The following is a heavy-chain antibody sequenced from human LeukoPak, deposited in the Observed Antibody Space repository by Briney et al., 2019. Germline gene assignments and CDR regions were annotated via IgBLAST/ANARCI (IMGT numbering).Heavy chain of an antibody. CDR1: GGSISGSSYY. CDR3: ARLRGAKTPVTSDFDY. J-gene: IGHJ4*02. D-gene: IGHD4-17*01. CDR2: GFYSGSA. Sequence: PSETLSLTCTVSGGSISGSSYYWAWIRQPPGKGLEWIGSGFYSGSAYYNPSLKSRVTISVDTSKNQFSLNLSSVTAADTAVYYCARLRGAKTPVTSDFDYWGQGTLVTVSS. V-gene: IGHV4-39*01.